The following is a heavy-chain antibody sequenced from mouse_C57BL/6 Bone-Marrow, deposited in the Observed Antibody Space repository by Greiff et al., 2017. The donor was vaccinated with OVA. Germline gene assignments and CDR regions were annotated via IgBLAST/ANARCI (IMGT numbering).Heavy chain of an antibody. CDR1: GFNIKDYY. D-gene: IGHD1-1*01. Sequence: VQLQQSGAELVRPGASVKLSCTASGFNIKDYYMHWVKQRPEQGLEWIGRIDPEDGDTEYAPKFQGKATMTADTSSNTAYLQLSSLTSEDTAVYYCTIPHYYGSSYRYCDVWGTGTTVTVSS. J-gene: IGHJ1*03. CDR2: IDPEDGDT. V-gene: IGHV14-1*01. CDR3: TIPHYYGSSYRYCDV.